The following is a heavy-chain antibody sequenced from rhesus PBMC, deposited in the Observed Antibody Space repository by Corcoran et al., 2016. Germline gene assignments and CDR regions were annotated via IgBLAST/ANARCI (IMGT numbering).Heavy chain of an antibody. CDR2: ISVGSGRT. Sequence: QGQLQESGPGLVKPSETLPLTCAVSGASISIHYWSWIRQPPGKGLEWIGYISVGSGRTKYNPSLKGRVTISRDTSKNLISLNLTSVTAADTAVYYCASGFNYGAPNFGLDSWGQGVVVTVSS. CDR1: GASISIHY. D-gene: IGHD4-17*01. J-gene: IGHJ6*01. V-gene: IGHV4S6*01. CDR3: ASGFNYGAPNFGLDS.